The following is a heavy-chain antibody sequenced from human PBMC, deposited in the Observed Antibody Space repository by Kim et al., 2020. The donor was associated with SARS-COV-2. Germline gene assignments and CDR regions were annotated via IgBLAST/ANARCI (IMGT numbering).Heavy chain of an antibody. CDR2: ISSSSSTI. CDR3: VVDGVVVTAGNKDV. Sequence: GGSLRLSCAASGSTLSSYWMAWVRQTPGKGLEWISYISSSSSTIYYADSVKGRFTISRDNAKNSLYLHMNSLRDEDSAVYYCVVDGVVVTAGNKDVWGQGTTVTVSS. CDR1: GSTLSSYW. V-gene: IGHV3-48*02. D-gene: IGHD2-2*01. J-gene: IGHJ6*02.